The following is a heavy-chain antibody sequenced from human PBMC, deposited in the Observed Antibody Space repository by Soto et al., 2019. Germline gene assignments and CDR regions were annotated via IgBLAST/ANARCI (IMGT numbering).Heavy chain of an antibody. J-gene: IGHJ6*02. CDR1: GYTFTSYG. CDR3: ARGGAAAGTYYYYGMDV. D-gene: IGHD6-13*01. Sequence: ASVKVSCKASGYTFTSYGISWLRQAPGQGLEWMGWISAYNGNTNYAQKLQGRVTMTTDTSTSTAYMELRSLRSDDTAVYYCARGGAAAGTYYYYGMDVWGQGTTVTVSS. V-gene: IGHV1-18*04. CDR2: ISAYNGNT.